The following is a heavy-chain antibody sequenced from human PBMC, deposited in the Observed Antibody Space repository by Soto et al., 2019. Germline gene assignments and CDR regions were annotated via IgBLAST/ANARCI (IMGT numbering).Heavy chain of an antibody. Sequence: QVQLQESGPGLVKPSQTLSLTCTVSGGSISSGGYYWSWIRQHPGMGLEWIGYIYYSGSTYYNPSLKSRVTISVDTSKNQFSLKLSSVTAADTAVYYCARVGYCSSTSCSHWFDPWGQGTLVTVSS. J-gene: IGHJ5*02. D-gene: IGHD2-2*01. V-gene: IGHV4-31*03. CDR1: GGSISSGGYY. CDR3: ARVGYCSSTSCSHWFDP. CDR2: IYYSGST.